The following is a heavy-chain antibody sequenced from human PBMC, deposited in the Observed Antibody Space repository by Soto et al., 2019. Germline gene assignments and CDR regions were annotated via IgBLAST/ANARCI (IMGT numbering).Heavy chain of an antibody. J-gene: IGHJ4*02. Sequence: PWGALRLSCVVSEFTPPYQSMPWIRQAPGKGLEWVSGINWNSDRIGYGDSVKGRFTVSRDNAKNSLYLQMNSLRAEDTALYFCARDFDADSRTDFDYWGQGTLVTVSS. CDR3: ARDFDADSRTDFDY. CDR1: EFTPPYQS. CDR2: INWNSDRI. V-gene: IGHV3-9*02. D-gene: IGHD4-17*01.